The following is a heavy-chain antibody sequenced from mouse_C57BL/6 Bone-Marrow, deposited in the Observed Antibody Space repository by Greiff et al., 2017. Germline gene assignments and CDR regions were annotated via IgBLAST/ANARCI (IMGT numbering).Heavy chain of an antibody. J-gene: IGHJ2*01. V-gene: IGHV1-55*01. D-gene: IGHD3-1*01. Sequence: VQLQQPGAELVKPGASVKMSCKASGYTFPSYWITWVKQRPGQGLEWIGDIYPTSGRTNYNEKFKSKAILTVDTSSNTAYMQLSSLTSEDSAVFYCARSGPRGRSFDYWGQGTTLTVSS. CDR2: IYPTSGRT. CDR1: GYTFPSYW. CDR3: ARSGPRGRSFDY.